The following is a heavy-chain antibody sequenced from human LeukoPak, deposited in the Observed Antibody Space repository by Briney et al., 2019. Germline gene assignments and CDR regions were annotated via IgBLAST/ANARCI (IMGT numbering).Heavy chain of an antibody. V-gene: IGHV3-30-3*01. CDR2: ISYDGSNK. CDR1: GFTFSSYA. CDR3: AREGDGDYVGGFDP. D-gene: IGHD4-17*01. J-gene: IGHJ5*02. Sequence: GGSLRLSCAASGFTFSSYAMHWVRQAPGKGLEWVAVISYDGSNKYHADSVKGRFTISRDNSKNTLYLQMNSLRAEDTAVYYCAREGDGDYVGGFDPWGQGTLVTVSS.